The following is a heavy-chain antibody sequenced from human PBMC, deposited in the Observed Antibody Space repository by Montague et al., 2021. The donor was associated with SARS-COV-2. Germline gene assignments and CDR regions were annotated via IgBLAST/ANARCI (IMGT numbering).Heavy chain of an antibody. J-gene: IGHJ4*01. Sequence: SRRLSLSASGFTFDDYAMHWVRQAPGKGLEWVSGISWNSGSIGYADSVKGRSTISRDNAKNSLYLQMNSLRAEDTALYYCAKLGSYTDYWGQGTLVTVSS. D-gene: IGHD2-2*02. CDR2: ISWNSGSI. CDR1: GFTFDDYA. CDR3: AKLGSYTDY. V-gene: IGHV3-9*01.